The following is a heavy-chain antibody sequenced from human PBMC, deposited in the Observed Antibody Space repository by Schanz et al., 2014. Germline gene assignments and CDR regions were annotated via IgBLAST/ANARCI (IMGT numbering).Heavy chain of an antibody. Sequence: DVQLLESGGGLVQPGGSLRLSCAASGFTFTNYGMSWVRQAPGKGLEWVSGFDAHDGRAYYADSAKGRFTISRDNSKSTLYVQMNSLRAEDTAVYYCARDGYSVVVISPTESFDIWGQGTMVTVSP. CDR1: GFTFTNYG. D-gene: IGHD2-21*01. J-gene: IGHJ3*02. CDR3: ARDGYSVVVISPTESFDI. CDR2: FDAHDGRA. V-gene: IGHV3-23*01.